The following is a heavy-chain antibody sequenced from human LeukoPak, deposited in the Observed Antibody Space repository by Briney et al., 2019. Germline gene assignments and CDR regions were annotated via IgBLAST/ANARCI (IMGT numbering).Heavy chain of an antibody. CDR3: AREGMDTSLYY. J-gene: IGHJ4*02. D-gene: IGHD5-24*01. Sequence: GGSLRLSCTASGFTVSSNYMSWVRQAPGKGREWVSVIYSGGSTYYADSVKGRFTISRDNSKNTLYLQMNSLRAEDTAVYYCAREGMDTSLYYWGQGTLVTVSS. CDR2: IYSGGST. V-gene: IGHV3-66*01. CDR1: GFTVSSNY.